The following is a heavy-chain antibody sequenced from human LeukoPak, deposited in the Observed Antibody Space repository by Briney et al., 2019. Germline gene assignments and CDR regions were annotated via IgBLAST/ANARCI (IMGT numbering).Heavy chain of an antibody. Sequence: SGTLSLTCAVSGGSISSSNWWSWVRQPPGKGLEWIGYIYHSGGTYYNPSLKSRVTISVDRSKNQFSLKLSSVTAADTAVYYCARSSSWKQFDYWGQGTLVTVSS. D-gene: IGHD6-13*01. CDR3: ARSSSWKQFDY. J-gene: IGHJ4*02. CDR1: GGSISSSNW. V-gene: IGHV4-4*02. CDR2: IYHSGGT.